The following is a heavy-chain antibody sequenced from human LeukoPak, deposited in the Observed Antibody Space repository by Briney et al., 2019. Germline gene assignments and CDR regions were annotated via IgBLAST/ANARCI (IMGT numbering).Heavy chain of an antibody. D-gene: IGHD2-2*01. CDR2: FDPEDGET. V-gene: IGHV1-24*01. CDR3: ARALVPAAMSRGAFDI. CDR1: GYTLTELS. J-gene: IGHJ3*02. Sequence: GASVKVSCKVSGYTLTELSMHWVRQAPGKGLEWMGGFDPEDGETIYAQKFQGRVTITADKSTSTAYMELSSLRSEDTAVYYCARALVPAAMSRGAFDIWGQGTMVTVSS.